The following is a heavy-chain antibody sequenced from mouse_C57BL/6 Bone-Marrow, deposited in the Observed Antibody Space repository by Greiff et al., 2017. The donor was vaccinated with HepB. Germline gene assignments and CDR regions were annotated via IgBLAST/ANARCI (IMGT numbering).Heavy chain of an antibody. Sequence: EVQLQQSGPELVKPGASVKISCKASGYTFTDYYMNWVKQSHGKSLEWIGDINPNNGGTSYNQKFKGKATLTVDKSSSTAYMELRSLTSEDSAVYYCARPGIPTSWFAYWGQGTLVTVSA. D-gene: IGHD5-1-1*01. J-gene: IGHJ3*01. CDR1: GYTFTDYY. CDR2: INPNNGGT. CDR3: ARPGIPTSWFAY. V-gene: IGHV1-26*01.